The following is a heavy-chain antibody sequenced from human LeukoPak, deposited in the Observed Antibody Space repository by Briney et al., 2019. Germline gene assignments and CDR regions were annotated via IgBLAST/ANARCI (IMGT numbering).Heavy chain of an antibody. Sequence: GGSLRLSCAASXFTVSSNYMSWVRQAPGKGLEWVSVIYSGGSTYYADSVKGRFTISRDNSKNILYLQMNSLRAEDTAVYYCPREPGYCSGSSCFYFDYWGQGTLVTVSS. V-gene: IGHV3-53*01. CDR2: IYSGGST. CDR1: XFTVSSNY. CDR3: PREPGYCSGSSCFYFDY. J-gene: IGHJ4*02. D-gene: IGHD2-15*01.